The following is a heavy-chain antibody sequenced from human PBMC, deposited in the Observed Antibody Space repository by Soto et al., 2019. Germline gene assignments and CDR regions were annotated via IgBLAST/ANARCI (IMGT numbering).Heavy chain of an antibody. CDR1: GFPFRGYG. J-gene: IGHJ6*02. CDR3: AKDLVYGINFYYYGMDV. D-gene: IGHD1-20*01. Sequence: QVQLVESGGGVVQPGRSLGLSCDVSGFPFRGYGMHWARQAPGQGLEWVAVISYDGSNKYYADSVKGRFTISRDNSKNTLYLQMNSLRPDDTAVYYCAKDLVYGINFYYYGMDVWGQGTTVTVSS. CDR2: ISYDGSNK. V-gene: IGHV3-30*18.